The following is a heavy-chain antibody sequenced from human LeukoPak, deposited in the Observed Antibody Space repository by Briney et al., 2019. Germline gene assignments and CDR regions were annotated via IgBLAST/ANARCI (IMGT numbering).Heavy chain of an antibody. V-gene: IGHV1-18*01. D-gene: IGHD1-7*01. Sequence: GASVEVSCKASGYTFTSYGISWVRQAPGQGLEWMGWISAYNGNTNYAQKLQGRVTMTTDTSTSTAYMELRSLRSDDTAVYYCARDLSLELGPDWFDPWGQGTLVTVSS. CDR3: ARDLSLELGPDWFDP. CDR1: GYTFTSYG. J-gene: IGHJ5*02. CDR2: ISAYNGNT.